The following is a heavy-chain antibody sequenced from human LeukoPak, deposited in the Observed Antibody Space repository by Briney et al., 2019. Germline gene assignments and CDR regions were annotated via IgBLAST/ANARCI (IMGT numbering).Heavy chain of an antibody. CDR3: ARHGGYCSGGSCKELDY. J-gene: IGHJ4*02. CDR1: GGSFSGYY. D-gene: IGHD2-15*01. V-gene: IGHV4-34*01. Sequence: SETLSLTCAVYGGSFSGYYWSWIRQPPGKGLEWIGSIYYSGSTYYNPSLKSRVTISVDTSKNQFSLKLSSVTAADTAVYYCARHGGYCSGGSCKELDYWGQGTLVTVSS. CDR2: IYYSGST.